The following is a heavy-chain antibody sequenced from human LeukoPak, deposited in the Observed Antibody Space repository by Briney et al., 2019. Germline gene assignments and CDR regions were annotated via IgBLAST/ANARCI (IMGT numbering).Heavy chain of an antibody. CDR2: ISSSGSTM. V-gene: IGHV3-48*03. D-gene: IGHD7-27*01. Sequence: GGPLRLSCAASGFTFSSYEMNWVRQAPGKGLDWVSYISSSGSTMYYADSVKGRFTISRDNANNSLYLQMNSLRAEDTAVYYCASSWGSGYWGQGTLVTVSS. J-gene: IGHJ4*02. CDR3: ASSWGSGY. CDR1: GFTFSSYE.